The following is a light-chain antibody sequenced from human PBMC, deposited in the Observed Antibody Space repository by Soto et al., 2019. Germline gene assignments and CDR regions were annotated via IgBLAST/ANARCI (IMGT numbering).Light chain of an antibody. CDR3: AGWDGSLKGFV. CDR1: SSDVGGYNY. J-gene: IGLJ1*01. CDR2: DVS. V-gene: IGLV2-11*01. Sequence: QSVLTQPRSVSGSPGQSVTISCTGTSSDVGGYNYVSWYQQHPGKAPKLMIYDVSKRPSGVPDRFSGSKSGNTASLTISGLQAEDEAEYFCAGWDGSLKGFVFGTGTKVTVL.